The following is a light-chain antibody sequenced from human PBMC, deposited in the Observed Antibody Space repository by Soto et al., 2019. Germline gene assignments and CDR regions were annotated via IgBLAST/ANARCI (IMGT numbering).Light chain of an antibody. CDR2: AAS. CDR1: QGIGND. J-gene: IGKJ4*01. CDR3: QQYNSYPLT. V-gene: IGKV1-17*01. Sequence: DIQMTQSPSSLSASVGDRVTITCRASQGIGNDLGWYQQKPGNAPKRLIYAASSLQSGVPSRFSGSESGTEFTLTISRLQPEGFATYYCQQYNSYPLTFGGGTKVEVK.